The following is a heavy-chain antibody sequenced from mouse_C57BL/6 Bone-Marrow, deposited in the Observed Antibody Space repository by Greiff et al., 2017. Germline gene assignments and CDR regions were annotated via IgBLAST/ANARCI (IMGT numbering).Heavy chain of an antibody. CDR2: ILPGSGST. CDR3: ARNGSTYWYFEV. CDR1: GYTFTGYW. J-gene: IGHJ1*03. D-gene: IGHD1-1*01. Sequence: QVQLQQSGAELMKPGASVKLSCKATGYTFTGYWIAWVKQRPGHGLEWIGEILPGSGSTNYHEKFKGKATFTADTSSNTAYMQLSSLTTEDSAIYYFARNGSTYWYFEVWGTGTTVTVSS. V-gene: IGHV1-9*01.